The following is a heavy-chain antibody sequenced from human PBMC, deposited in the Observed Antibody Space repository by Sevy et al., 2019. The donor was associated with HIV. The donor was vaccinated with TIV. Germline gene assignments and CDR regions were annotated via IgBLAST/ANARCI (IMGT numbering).Heavy chain of an antibody. Sequence: GESLKISCAASGFTFNRYWMSWVRQAPGKGLQWVANIKLDGSEKYYLDSVRGRFTISRDNAKNSLYLQMNSLRAEDTAVYYCARDCNSATCLWGLDVWGLGTTVTVSS. CDR1: GFTFNRYW. CDR3: ARDCNSATCLWGLDV. J-gene: IGHJ6*02. V-gene: IGHV3-7*03. CDR2: IKLDGSEK. D-gene: IGHD1-26*01.